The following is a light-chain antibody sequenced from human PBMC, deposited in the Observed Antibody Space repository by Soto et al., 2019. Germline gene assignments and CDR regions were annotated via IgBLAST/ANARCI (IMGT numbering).Light chain of an antibody. CDR3: QQHSHWPPWT. CDR1: QSVSSN. V-gene: IGKV3-15*01. Sequence: EIVMTQSPATLSVSPGERATLSCRASQSVSSNLAWYQQKPGQAPRLLIYGASTRATGIPARFSGSGSGTEFTLTIRSLQSEDFAVYYCQQHSHWPPWTFGQGTKVDIK. CDR2: GAS. J-gene: IGKJ1*01.